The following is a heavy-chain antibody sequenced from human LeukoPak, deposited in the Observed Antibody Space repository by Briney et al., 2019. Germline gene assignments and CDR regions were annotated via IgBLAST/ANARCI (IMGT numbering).Heavy chain of an antibody. CDR2: INTNTGNP. CDR1: GYTFSSYT. D-gene: IGHD5-18*01. CDR3: GRDPRLGIRGYTYGYIDY. Sequence: ASVTVSCKTSGYTFSSYTIIWVRQAPGQGLEWMGWINTNTGNPTYAQGFTGRYVFSLDTSVSTAYLQISDLTADDTAVYFCGRDPRLGIRGYTYGYIDYWGQGTLVTVSS. V-gene: IGHV7-4-1*02. J-gene: IGHJ4*02.